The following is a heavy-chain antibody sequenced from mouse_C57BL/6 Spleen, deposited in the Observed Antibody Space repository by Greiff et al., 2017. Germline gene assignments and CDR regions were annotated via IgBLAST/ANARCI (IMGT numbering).Heavy chain of an antibody. V-gene: IGHV1-55*01. J-gene: IGHJ4*01. Sequence: QVQLQQPGAELVKPGASVKMSCKASGYTFTSYWITWVKQRPGQGLEWIGDIYPGSGSTNYNEKFKSKATLTVDTSSSTAYMQLSSLTSEDSAVYYCAREGYGNYAAMDYWGQGASDTVSS. CDR2: IYPGSGST. CDR1: GYTFTSYW. CDR3: AREGYGNYAAMDY. D-gene: IGHD2-1*01.